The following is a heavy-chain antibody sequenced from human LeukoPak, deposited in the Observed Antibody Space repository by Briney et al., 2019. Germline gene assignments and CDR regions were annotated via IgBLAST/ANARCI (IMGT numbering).Heavy chain of an antibody. CDR1: GYTFTSYY. V-gene: IGHV1-46*01. CDR2: INPSGGST. J-gene: IGHJ4*02. CDR3: ARDLASSGYYWD. Sequence: GASVKVSCRASGYTFTSYYMHWVRQAPGQGLEWMGIINPSGGSTSYAQKFQGRVTMTRDTSTSTVFMELSSLRSEDTAVYYCARDLASSGYYWDWGQGTLVTVSS. D-gene: IGHD3-22*01.